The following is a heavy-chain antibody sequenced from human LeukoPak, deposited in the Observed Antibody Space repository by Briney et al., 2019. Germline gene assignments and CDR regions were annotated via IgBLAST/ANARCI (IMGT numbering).Heavy chain of an antibody. V-gene: IGHV3-43*01. CDR2: ISWDGGST. CDR3: GKDYLSGSFREGYFDY. D-gene: IGHD1-26*01. Sequence: GGSLRLSCAASGFTFADYTMHWVRHAPGKGLEWVSLISWDGGSTYYADSVKGRFTISRDNSKNSLYLQMNSLRTEDTAFYYCGKDYLSGSFREGYFDYWGQGTLVTVSS. J-gene: IGHJ4*02. CDR1: GFTFADYT.